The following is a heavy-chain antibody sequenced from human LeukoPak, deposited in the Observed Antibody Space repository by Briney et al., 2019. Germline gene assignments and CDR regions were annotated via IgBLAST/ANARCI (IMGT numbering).Heavy chain of an antibody. CDR1: GFTFSSYS. V-gene: IGHV3-21*01. Sequence: PGGSLGLSCAASGFTFSSYSMNWVRQAPGKGLEWVSSISSSSSYIYYADSVKGRFTISRDNAKNSLYLQMNSLRAEDTAVYYCARDEGYCSGGSCYSDATHYWGQGTLVTVSS. J-gene: IGHJ4*02. D-gene: IGHD2-15*01. CDR2: ISSSSSYI. CDR3: ARDEGYCSGGSCYSDATHY.